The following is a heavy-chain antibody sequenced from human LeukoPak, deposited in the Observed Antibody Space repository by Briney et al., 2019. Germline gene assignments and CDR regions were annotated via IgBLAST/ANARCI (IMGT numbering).Heavy chain of an antibody. Sequence: GGSLRLSCAASGFTFKDYWMIWVRQAPGKGLEWVANIKGDGSEKYYVDSVKGRFTISRDNAKNSLYLQMNSLRAEDTALYYCAKAHSSSGGFDPWGQGTLVTVSS. J-gene: IGHJ5*02. CDR1: GFTFKDYW. CDR2: IKGDGSEK. V-gene: IGHV3-7*03. CDR3: AKAHSSSGGFDP. D-gene: IGHD6-6*01.